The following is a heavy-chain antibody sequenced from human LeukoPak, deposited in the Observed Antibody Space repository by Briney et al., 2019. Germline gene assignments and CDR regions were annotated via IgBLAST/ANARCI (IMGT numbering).Heavy chain of an antibody. V-gene: IGHV3-23*01. Sequence: PGGSLRLSCAAYGFTFSSYAMSWVRQAPGKGLEWVSAISGSGGSTYYADSVKGRFTISRDNSKNTLYLQMNSLRAEDTAVYYCAKDRDKQWLPDAVDYWGQGTLVTVSS. CDR1: GFTFSSYA. J-gene: IGHJ4*02. CDR2: ISGSGGST. D-gene: IGHD6-19*01. CDR3: AKDRDKQWLPDAVDY.